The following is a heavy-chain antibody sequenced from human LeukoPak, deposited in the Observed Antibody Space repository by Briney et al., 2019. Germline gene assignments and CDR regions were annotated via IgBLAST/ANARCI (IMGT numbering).Heavy chain of an antibody. Sequence: GGSLRLSCAASGFTFSSYAMSWVRQAPGKGLEWVSTLSGSGASTSYAVSVKGRFTISRDNSKNTLYLQMNSLRAEDTARYYCAKQKGYCSGGSCYYSDYWGQGTLVTVSS. D-gene: IGHD2-15*01. CDR2: LSGSGAST. CDR1: GFTFSSYA. V-gene: IGHV3-23*01. J-gene: IGHJ4*02. CDR3: AKQKGYCSGGSCYYSDY.